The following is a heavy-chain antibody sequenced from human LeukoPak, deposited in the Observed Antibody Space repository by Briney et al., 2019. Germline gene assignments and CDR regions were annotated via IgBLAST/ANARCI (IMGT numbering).Heavy chain of an antibody. CDR2: ISSSSSYI. J-gene: IGHJ4*02. V-gene: IGHV3-21*01. CDR3: ARLLGFIVGATGDDY. Sequence: GGSLRLSCAAPGFTFSSYSVNWVRQAPGKGLEWVSSISSSSSYIYYADSVKGRFTISRDNAKNSLYLQMNSLRAEDTAVYYCARLLGFIVGATGDDYWGQGTLVTVSS. CDR1: GFTFSSYS. D-gene: IGHD1-26*01.